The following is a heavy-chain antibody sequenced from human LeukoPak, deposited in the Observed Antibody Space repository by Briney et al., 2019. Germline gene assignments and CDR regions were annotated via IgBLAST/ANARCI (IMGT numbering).Heavy chain of an antibody. Sequence: GSLRLSCAASGFTFSSYGMSWVRQAPGKGLEWVSAISGSGGSTYYADSVKGRFTISRDNSKNTLYLQMNSLRAEDTAVYYCAKVTVAGTGAFDIWGQGTMVTVSS. D-gene: IGHD6-19*01. CDR2: ISGSGGST. CDR1: GFTFSSYG. V-gene: IGHV3-23*01. J-gene: IGHJ3*02. CDR3: AKVTVAGTGAFDI.